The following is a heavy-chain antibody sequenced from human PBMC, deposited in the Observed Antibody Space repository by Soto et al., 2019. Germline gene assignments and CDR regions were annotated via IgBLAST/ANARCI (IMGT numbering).Heavy chain of an antibody. CDR2: ISAYNGNT. CDR3: ARGLWGSGNWFDP. CDR1: GFTFTSSA. J-gene: IGHJ5*02. D-gene: IGHD3-10*01. V-gene: IGHV1-18*01. Sequence: ASVKVSCKASGFTFTSSAVQWVRQARGQRLEWIGWISAYNGNTNYAQKLQGRVTMTTDTSTSTAYMELRSLRSDDTAVYYCARGLWGSGNWFDPWGQGTLVTVSS.